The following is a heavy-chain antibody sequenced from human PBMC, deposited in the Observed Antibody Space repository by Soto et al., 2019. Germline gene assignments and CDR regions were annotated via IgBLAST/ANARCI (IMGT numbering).Heavy chain of an antibody. V-gene: IGHV4-31*03. CDR1: GGSISSGGYY. CDR2: IYYSGST. D-gene: IGHD5-12*01. J-gene: IGHJ4*02. Sequence: SETLSLTCTVSGGSISSGGYYWSWIRQHPGKGLEWIGYIYYSGSTYYNPSLKSRVTISVDTSKNQFSLKLSSVTAADTAVYYCARFNDIVATIDYWGQGTLVTVSS. CDR3: ARFNDIVATIDY.